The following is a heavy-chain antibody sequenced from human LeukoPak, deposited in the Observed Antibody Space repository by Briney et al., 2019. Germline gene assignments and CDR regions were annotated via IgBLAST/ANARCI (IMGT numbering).Heavy chain of an antibody. CDR2: INHSGST. CDR1: GGSINGYY. D-gene: IGHD3-22*01. CDR3: ARTGGYDSSGKSDY. V-gene: IGHV4-34*01. Sequence: PSETLSLTCTVSGGSINGYYWSWIRQPPGKGLEWIGEINHSGSTNYNPSLKSRVTISVDTSKNQFSLKLSSVTAADTAVYYCARTGGYDSSGKSDYWGQGTLVTVSS. J-gene: IGHJ4*02.